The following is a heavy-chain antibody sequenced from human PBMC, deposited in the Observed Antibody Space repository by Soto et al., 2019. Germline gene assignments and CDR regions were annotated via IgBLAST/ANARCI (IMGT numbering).Heavy chain of an antibody. D-gene: IGHD2-2*01. Sequence: SETLSLTCTVSGGSISSYYWSWIRQPPGKGLEWIGYIYYSGGTNYNPSLKSRVTISVDTSKNQFSLKLSSVTAADTAVYYCARQYCSSTSCPFDYWGQGTLVTVSS. V-gene: IGHV4-59*08. J-gene: IGHJ4*02. CDR2: IYYSGGT. CDR3: ARQYCSSTSCPFDY. CDR1: GGSISSYY.